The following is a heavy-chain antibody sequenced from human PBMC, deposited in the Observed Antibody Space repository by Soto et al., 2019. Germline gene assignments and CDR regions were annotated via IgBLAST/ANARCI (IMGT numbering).Heavy chain of an antibody. CDR2: INAGNGNT. J-gene: IGHJ3*02. Sequence: ASVKVSCKASGYTFTSYAMHWVRQAPGQRIEWMRWINAGNGNTKYSQRFQGRVTITRDTSAGTAYMELSSLRSEDTAVYYCARGRGNYDFWSGPEPDAFDIWGQGTMVTVSS. CDR1: GYTFTSYA. CDR3: ARGRGNYDFWSGPEPDAFDI. D-gene: IGHD3-3*01. V-gene: IGHV1-3*01.